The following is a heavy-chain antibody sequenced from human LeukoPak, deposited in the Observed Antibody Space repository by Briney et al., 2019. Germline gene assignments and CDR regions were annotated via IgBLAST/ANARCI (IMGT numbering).Heavy chain of an antibody. D-gene: IGHD3-22*01. CDR3: AREMYYNDSSGYYPWGY. J-gene: IGHJ4*02. CDR2: IYPGDSDT. CDR1: AYSFTNYF. Sequence: GESLKISCKASAYSFTNYFIAWVRQMPGKGLEWMAIIYPGDSDTRYSPSFQGQVTISADTSITTAYLHWSSLKASDSAMYYCAREMYYNDSSGYYPWGYGGEGTLVTVS. V-gene: IGHV5-51*01.